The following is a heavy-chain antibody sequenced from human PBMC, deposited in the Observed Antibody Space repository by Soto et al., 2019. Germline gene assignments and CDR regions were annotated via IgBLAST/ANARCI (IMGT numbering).Heavy chain of an antibody. Sequence: PSDTLSLACTVSGGSISIYSWSWIRHPPGKGLEWIGYIYYSGSTNYNPSLKSRVTISVDTSKNQFSLKLSSVTAADTAVYYCARGGDGYNPYLFDYWGQGTLVTVSS. D-gene: IGHD3-16*01. CDR2: IYYSGST. J-gene: IGHJ4*02. V-gene: IGHV4-59*07. CDR1: GGSISIYS. CDR3: ARGGDGYNPYLFDY.